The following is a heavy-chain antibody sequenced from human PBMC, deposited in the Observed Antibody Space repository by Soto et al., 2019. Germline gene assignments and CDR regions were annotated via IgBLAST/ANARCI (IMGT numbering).Heavy chain of an antibody. CDR3: ARGGGLMHLFDY. CDR1: GGSLSGNY. J-gene: IGHJ4*02. V-gene: IGHV4-34*09. CDR2: INYSGST. Sequence: SETLSLTCAVYGGSLSGNYWTWIRQPPGKGLEWIGNINYSGSTIYNPSLKSRVTMSVDTSKNQFSLDLSSVTAADTAVYYCARGGGLMHLFDYWGQGTLVTVSS. D-gene: IGHD3-16*01.